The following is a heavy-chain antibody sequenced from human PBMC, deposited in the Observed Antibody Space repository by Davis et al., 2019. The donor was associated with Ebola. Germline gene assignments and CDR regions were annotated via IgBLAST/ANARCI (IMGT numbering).Heavy chain of an antibody. CDR1: GYTFTNYG. CDR2: INPHNGNT. D-gene: IGHD3-16*01. CDR3: ARDRGMITFGGVHQY. J-gene: IGHJ4*02. V-gene: IGHV1-18*04. Sequence: AASVKVSCKTSGYTFTNYGITWVRQAPGQGLEWMGWINPHNGNTNYAQNVQGRVTMTTDTSTSTAYMELRSLRSDDTAVYYCARDRGMITFGGVHQYWGQGTLVTVSS.